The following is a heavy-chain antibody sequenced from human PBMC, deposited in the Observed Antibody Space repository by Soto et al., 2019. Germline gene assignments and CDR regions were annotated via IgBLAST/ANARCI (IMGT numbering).Heavy chain of an antibody. D-gene: IGHD2-21*01. V-gene: IGHV4-31*03. Sequence: QVQLQESGPGLVKPSQTLSLTCTVSGGSISSGGYYWSWIRQHPGKGLEWIGYIYYSGSTYYNPSLKSRVTISVDPSENXXSLKLSSVTAADTAVYYCAASCVGCGGFNYYGMDVWGQGTTVTVSS. CDR2: IYYSGST. CDR1: GGSISSGGYY. J-gene: IGHJ6*02. CDR3: AASCVGCGGFNYYGMDV.